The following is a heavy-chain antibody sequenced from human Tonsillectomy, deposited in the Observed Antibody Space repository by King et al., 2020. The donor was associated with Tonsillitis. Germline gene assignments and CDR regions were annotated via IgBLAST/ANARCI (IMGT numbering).Heavy chain of an antibody. CDR2: MYYSGTI. V-gene: IGHV4-39*01. Sequence: LQLQESGPGVVKPSETLSLTCTVSGGSIRNSNHYWAWIRQPPGKGLEWIGYMYYSGTIFYNPSLKSRITISGGTSENRFSLKLGSVTAADTAVYFCATYVSGSFDYWGQGALVTVSS. D-gene: IGHD1-26*01. CDR1: GGSIRNSNHY. J-gene: IGHJ4*02. CDR3: ATYVSGSFDY.